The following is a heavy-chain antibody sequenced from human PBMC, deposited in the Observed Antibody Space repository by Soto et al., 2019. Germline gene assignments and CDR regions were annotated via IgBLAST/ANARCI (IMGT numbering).Heavy chain of an antibody. Sequence: EVQLVESGGGLVQPGGSLRLSCADSGITFSSYEMNWVRQAPGKGLEWISHISNTGNSKYYADSVKGRFTISTDNAKNLLYLQMSSQRADDTAIYYCGRGNYFYGLDVWGQGTTVTVSS. J-gene: IGHJ6*02. CDR2: ISNTGNSK. CDR3: GRGNYFYGLDV. V-gene: IGHV3-48*03. CDR1: GITFSSYE.